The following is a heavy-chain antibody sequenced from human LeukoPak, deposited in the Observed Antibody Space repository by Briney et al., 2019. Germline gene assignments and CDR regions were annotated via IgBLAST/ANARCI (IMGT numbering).Heavy chain of an antibody. CDR1: EFTFSDYY. V-gene: IGHV3-11*01. Sequence: GGSLRLSCAASEFTFSDYYMSWIRQAPGKGLERASYISSGGGTKYYADSVKGRFTISRDNAKNSLYLQMNSLTVEDTALYYCARVRGSYSTDYWGQGTLVTVSS. D-gene: IGHD1-26*01. CDR2: ISSGGGTK. CDR3: ARVRGSYSTDY. J-gene: IGHJ4*02.